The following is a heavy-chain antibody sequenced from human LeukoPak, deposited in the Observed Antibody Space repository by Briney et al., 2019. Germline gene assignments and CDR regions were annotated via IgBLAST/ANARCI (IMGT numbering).Heavy chain of an antibody. CDR3: ARAGPPTSNYDSWSGYFS. J-gene: IGHJ4*02. CDR1: GYTFTSYY. D-gene: IGHD3-3*01. Sequence: ASVKVSCKASGYTFTSYYMHWVRQAPGQGLEWMGIINPSGGSTTYAQKFQGRVTMTRDMSTSTVYMELSSLRSEDTAVYYCARAGPPTSNYDSWSGYFSWGQGTLVTVSS. V-gene: IGHV1-46*01. CDR2: INPSGGST.